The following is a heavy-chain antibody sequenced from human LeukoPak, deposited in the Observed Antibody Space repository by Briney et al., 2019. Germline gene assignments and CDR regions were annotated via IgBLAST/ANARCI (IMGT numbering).Heavy chain of an antibody. V-gene: IGHV1-69*13. Sequence: SVKVSCKASGGTFSRYAISWVRQAPGQGLEWMGGIIPIFGTANYAQKFQGRVTITADESTSTAYMELSSLRSEDTAVYYCARARVLYYGMDVWGQGTTVTVSS. J-gene: IGHJ6*02. CDR1: GGTFSRYA. D-gene: IGHD6-6*01. CDR2: IIPIFGTA. CDR3: ARARVLYYGMDV.